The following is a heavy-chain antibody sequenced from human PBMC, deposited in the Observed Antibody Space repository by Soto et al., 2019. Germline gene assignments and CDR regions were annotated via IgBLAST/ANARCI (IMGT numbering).Heavy chain of an antibody. Sequence: EVQLVESGGGLVQPGGSLRLSCAASGFSFSTYDMNWVRQAPGKGLEWVSYISSGGQTIKSTDSVKGRFTISRDNAKNSLYLQMSGLRDDATGVYYCARDPQRGYSGMDVWGQGTTVTVSS. J-gene: IGHJ6*02. D-gene: IGHD2-2*01. CDR3: ARDPQRGYSGMDV. CDR2: ISSGGQTI. V-gene: IGHV3-48*02. CDR1: GFSFSTYD.